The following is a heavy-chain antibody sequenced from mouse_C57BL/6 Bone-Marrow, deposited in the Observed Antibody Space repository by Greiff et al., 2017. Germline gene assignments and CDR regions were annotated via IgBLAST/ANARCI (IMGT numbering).Heavy chain of an antibody. CDR1: GFNIKDDY. J-gene: IGHJ2*01. CDR2: IDPENGDT. D-gene: IGHD1-1*01. Sequence: VQLQQSGAELVRPGASVKLSCTASGFNIKDDYMHWVKQRPEQGLEWIGWIDPENGDTEYASKFQGKATITADTSSNTAYLQLSSLTSEDTAVYYGTTPIYYYGRGYYFDYWGQGTTLTVSS. CDR3: TTPIYYYGRGYYFDY. V-gene: IGHV14-4*01.